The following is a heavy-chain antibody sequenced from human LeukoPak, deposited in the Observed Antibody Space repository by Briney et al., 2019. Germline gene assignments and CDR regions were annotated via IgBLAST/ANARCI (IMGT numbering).Heavy chain of an antibody. CDR2: IYSGGST. V-gene: IGHV3-66*01. Sequence: PGGSLRLSCAASELTVSNNYMNWVRQAPGKGLEWVSVIYSGGSTYYADSVKDRFTISRDNSKNTLYLEMNSLRLEDTAVYYCARDRVTTLPEEFFDLWGRGTLVTVSS. CDR3: ARDRVTTLPEEFFDL. J-gene: IGHJ2*01. CDR1: ELTVSNNY. D-gene: IGHD4-17*01.